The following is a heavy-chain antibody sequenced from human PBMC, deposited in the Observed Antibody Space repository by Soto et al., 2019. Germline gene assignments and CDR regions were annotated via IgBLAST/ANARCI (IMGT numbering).Heavy chain of an antibody. CDR3: ARDKDREQLGGNYDYALDV. D-gene: IGHD1-1*01. Sequence: QVHLVQSGAEVKKPGSSVKVSCKASGDTFSSFAISWVRQAPGQGLEWMGGIIPIFRTPKYGQKFQGRVTITADEPTSTAYMGLSSLRSEDTAVYYCARDKDREQLGGNYDYALDVWGQGTTVIVSS. CDR1: GDTFSSFA. V-gene: IGHV1-69*12. CDR2: IIPIFRTP. J-gene: IGHJ6*02.